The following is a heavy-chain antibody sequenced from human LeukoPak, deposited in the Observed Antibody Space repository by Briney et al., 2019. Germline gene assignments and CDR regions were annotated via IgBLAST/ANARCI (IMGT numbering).Heavy chain of an antibody. V-gene: IGHV1-69*05. CDR2: IIPIFGTA. J-gene: IGHJ4*02. CDR1: GGTFSSYA. CDR3: AREAWFGELSYFDY. D-gene: IGHD3-10*01. Sequence: SVKASCKASGGTFSSYAISWVRQAPGQGLEWMGGIIPIFGTANYAQKFQGRVTITTDESTSTAYMELSSLRSEDTAVYYCAREAWFGELSYFDYWGQGTLVTVSS.